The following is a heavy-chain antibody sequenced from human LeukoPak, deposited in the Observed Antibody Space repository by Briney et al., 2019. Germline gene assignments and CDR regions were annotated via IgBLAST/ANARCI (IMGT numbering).Heavy chain of an antibody. CDR2: IRISGTTI. V-gene: IGHV3-48*03. CDR3: AREGLWGAARDAFDI. Sequence: GGSLRLSCAASGFXFSTYEMNWVRQAPGKGLEWASSIRISGTTIYYADSVKDRFTISRDNAKNSLYLQMNSLRVEDMAVYYCAREGLWGAARDAFDIWGQGTMVTVSS. CDR1: GFXFSTYE. D-gene: IGHD6-6*01. J-gene: IGHJ3*02.